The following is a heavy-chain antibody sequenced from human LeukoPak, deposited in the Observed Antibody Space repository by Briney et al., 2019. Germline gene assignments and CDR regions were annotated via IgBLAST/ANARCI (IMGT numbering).Heavy chain of an antibody. CDR3: ARGSKAAPGTFDY. CDR2: IYYTGST. D-gene: IGHD6-13*01. CDR1: GGSISSYH. J-gene: IGHJ4*02. Sequence: ASETLSLTCTVSGGSISSYHWSWIRQPPGKGLEWIGYIYYTGSTDYNPSLKSRVAISVDTSKNQFSLKLSSVTAADTAVYYCARGSKAAPGTFDYWGQGTLVTVSS. V-gene: IGHV4-59*01.